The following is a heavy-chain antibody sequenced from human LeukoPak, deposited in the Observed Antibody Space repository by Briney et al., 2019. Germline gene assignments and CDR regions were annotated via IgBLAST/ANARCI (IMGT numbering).Heavy chain of an antibody. CDR3: AKDFHRLGEFDAFDI. J-gene: IGHJ3*02. CDR1: GGSISSYY. D-gene: IGHD3-16*01. CDR2: IYYSGST. Sequence: SETLSLTCTVSGGSISSYYWSWIRQPPGKGLEWIGYIYYSGSTYYNPSLKSRVTISVDTSKNQFSLKLSSVTAADTAVYYCAKDFHRLGEFDAFDIWGQGTMVTVSS. V-gene: IGHV4-59*01.